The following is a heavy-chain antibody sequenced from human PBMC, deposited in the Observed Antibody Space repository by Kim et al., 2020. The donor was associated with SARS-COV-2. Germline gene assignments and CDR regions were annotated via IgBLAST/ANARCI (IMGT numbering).Heavy chain of an antibody. J-gene: IGHJ6*02. Sequence: GGSLRLSCSASGFTFSSYAMHWVRQAPGKGLEYVSAISSNGGSTYYADSVKGRFTISRDNSKNTLYLQMSSLRAEDTAVYYCVKDAGGVQLWLGVFYYGMDVWGQGTTVTVSS. V-gene: IGHV3-64D*06. D-gene: IGHD5-18*01. CDR1: GFTFSSYA. CDR3: VKDAGGVQLWLGVFYYGMDV. CDR2: ISSNGGST.